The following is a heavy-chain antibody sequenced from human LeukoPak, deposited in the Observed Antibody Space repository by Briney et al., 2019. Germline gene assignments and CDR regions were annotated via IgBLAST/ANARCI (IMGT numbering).Heavy chain of an antibody. CDR3: ARARYDYVWGSYRYPRVSVVYLDY. V-gene: IGHV4-39*07. Sequence: PSETLSLTCTVSGGSISSSSYYWSWIRQPPGKGLEWIGEINHSGSTNYNPSLKSRVTISVDTSKNQFSLKLSSVTAADTAVYYCARARYDYVWGSYRYPRVSVVYLDYWGQGTLVTVSS. J-gene: IGHJ4*02. D-gene: IGHD3-16*02. CDR2: INHSGST. CDR1: GGSISSSSYY.